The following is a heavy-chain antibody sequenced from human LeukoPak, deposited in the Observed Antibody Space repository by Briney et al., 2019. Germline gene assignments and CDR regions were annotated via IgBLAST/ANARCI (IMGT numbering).Heavy chain of an antibody. Sequence: GGSLRLSCAASGFNFGAYEMNWVRQAPGKGLEWVAYFAGSDTTTYYADSVKGRFTISRDNARNSLYLQMNSLRAEDTALYYCTTLGYHLDSWGQGTLVTVSS. J-gene: IGHJ4*02. CDR1: GFNFGAYE. D-gene: IGHD3-22*01. CDR3: TTLGYHLDS. CDR2: FAGSDTTT. V-gene: IGHV3-48*03.